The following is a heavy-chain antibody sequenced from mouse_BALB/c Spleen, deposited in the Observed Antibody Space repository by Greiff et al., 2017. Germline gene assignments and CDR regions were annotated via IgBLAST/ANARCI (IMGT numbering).Heavy chain of an antibody. D-gene: IGHD1-2*01. Sequence: EVQLVESGGGLVQPGGSLKLSCAASGFTFSSYTMSWVRQTPEKRLEWVAYISNGGGSTYYPDTVKGRFTISRDNAKNTLYLQMSSLKSEDTAMYYCATFTTATPFAYWGQGTLVTVSA. CDR2: ISNGGGST. J-gene: IGHJ3*01. CDR3: ATFTTATPFAY. V-gene: IGHV5-12-2*01. CDR1: GFTFSSYT.